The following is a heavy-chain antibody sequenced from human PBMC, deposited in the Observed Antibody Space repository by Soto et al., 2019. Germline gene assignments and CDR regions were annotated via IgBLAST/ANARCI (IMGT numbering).Heavy chain of an antibody. CDR2: VYYTGTT. CDR3: AKDLAAVPRAFDY. J-gene: IGHJ4*02. D-gene: IGHD6-13*01. V-gene: IGHV4-59*12. CDR1: GGSISSYF. Sequence: SETLSLTCTVSGGSISSYFYIWVRQPPGKGLEWIGSVYYTGTTDYNPSLKSRVTISVDTSKTQFSLNLRSVTAADTAVYYCAKDLAAVPRAFDYWGRGTLVTVSS.